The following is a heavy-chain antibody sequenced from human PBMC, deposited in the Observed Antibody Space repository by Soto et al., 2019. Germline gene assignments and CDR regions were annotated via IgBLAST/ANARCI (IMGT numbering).Heavy chain of an antibody. CDR3: ARGGGDYDILTGPFDY. V-gene: IGHV4-31*03. D-gene: IGHD3-9*01. CDR1: GGSISSGGYY. J-gene: IGHJ4*02. CDR2: IYYSGST. Sequence: PSEILSLTCTVSGGSISSGGYYWSWIRQHPGKGLEWIGYIYYSGSTYYNPSLKSRVTISVDTSKNQFSLKLSSVTAADTAVYCCARGGGDYDILTGPFDYWGQGTLVTVSS.